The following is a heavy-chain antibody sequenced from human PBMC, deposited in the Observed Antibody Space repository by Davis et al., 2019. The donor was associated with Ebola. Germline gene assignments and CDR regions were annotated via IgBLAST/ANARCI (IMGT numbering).Heavy chain of an antibody. J-gene: IGHJ6*02. D-gene: IGHD6-13*01. V-gene: IGHV3-23*01. CDR3: ARGGSSSWYGGYYYYGMDV. CDR1: GFTFSNNV. CDR2: ISGSGGST. Sequence: GESLKISCVASGFTFSNNVMYWVRQAPGKGLEWVSSISGSGGSTDYADSMKGRFTISRDNSRNTLYLQINSLRAEDTAVYYCARGGSSSWYGGYYYYGMDVWGQGTTVTVSS.